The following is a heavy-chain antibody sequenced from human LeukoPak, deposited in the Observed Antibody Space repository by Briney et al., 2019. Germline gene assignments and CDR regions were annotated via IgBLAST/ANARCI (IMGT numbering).Heavy chain of an antibody. CDR2: IYSGGST. CDR1: GFTVSSNY. J-gene: IGHJ4*02. V-gene: IGHV3-53*01. Sequence: GGSLRLSCAASGFTVSSNYMSWVRQAPGKGLEWVSVIYSGGSTYYADSVKGRFAISRDSSKNTAYFHMNSVRAEDTAVYYCAREDPLRYYFDYWGQGTLVTVSS. D-gene: IGHD3-10*01. CDR3: AREDPLRYYFDY.